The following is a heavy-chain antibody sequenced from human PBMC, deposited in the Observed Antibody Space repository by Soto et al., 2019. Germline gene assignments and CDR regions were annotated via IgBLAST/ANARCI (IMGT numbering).Heavy chain of an antibody. J-gene: IGHJ6*02. CDR3: AREYYAPDV. CDR1: GFTFWSYD. D-gene: IGHD2-2*01. V-gene: IGHV3-48*02. CDR2: ISSSGTTL. Sequence: PGGSLRLSCAASGFTFWSYDMNWVRQAPGRGLEWVSYISSSGTTLYYADSVKGRFTVSRDNAENSLYLQMNSLRDEDSALYYCAREYYAPDVWGQGTTVTVSS.